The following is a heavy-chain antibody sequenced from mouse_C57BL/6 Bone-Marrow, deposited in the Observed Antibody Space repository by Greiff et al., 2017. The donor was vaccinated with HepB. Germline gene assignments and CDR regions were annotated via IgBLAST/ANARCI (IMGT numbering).Heavy chain of an antibody. CDR2: ISSGSSTI. V-gene: IGHV5-17*01. CDR3: ARGMITPSAY. D-gene: IGHD2-4*01. Sequence: EVKVEESGGGLVKPGGSLKLSCAASGFTFSDYGMHWVRQAPEKGLEWVAYISSGSSTIYYADTVKGRFTISRDNAKNTLFLQMTSLRSEDTAMYYCARGMITPSAYWGQGTLVTVSA. CDR1: GFTFSDYG. J-gene: IGHJ3*01.